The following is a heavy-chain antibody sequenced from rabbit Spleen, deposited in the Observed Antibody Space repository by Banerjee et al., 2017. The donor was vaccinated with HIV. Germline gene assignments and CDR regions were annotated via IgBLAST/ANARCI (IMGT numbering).Heavy chain of an antibody. J-gene: IGHJ4*01. CDR2: VNTATGKP. CDR3: ARGPPYAGYSSYGYVYFNL. D-gene: IGHD7-1*01. CDR1: GFSFSDRDV. Sequence: QEQLEESGGGLVKPEGSLTLTCKASGFSFSDRDVMCWVRQAPGKGLEWIACVNTATGKPVYATWAKGRFTISTTSSTTVTLQMTSLTAADTATYFCARGPPYAGYSSYGYVYFNLWGPGTLVTVS. V-gene: IGHV1S45*01.